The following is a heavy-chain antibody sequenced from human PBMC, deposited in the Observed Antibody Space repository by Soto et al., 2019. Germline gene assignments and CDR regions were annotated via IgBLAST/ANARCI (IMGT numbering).Heavy chain of an antibody. CDR2: IIPILGIA. V-gene: IGHV1-69*04. J-gene: IGHJ1*01. D-gene: IGHD3-16*01. CDR1: GGTFSSYT. CDR3: ARDFGGTTDPNGFQH. Sequence: SVKVSCKASGGTFSSYTISWVRQAPGQGLEWMGRIIPILGIANYAQKFQGRVTITADKSTSTAYVELSSLRSEDTAVYYCARDFGGTTDPNGFQHWGQGTLVTVSS.